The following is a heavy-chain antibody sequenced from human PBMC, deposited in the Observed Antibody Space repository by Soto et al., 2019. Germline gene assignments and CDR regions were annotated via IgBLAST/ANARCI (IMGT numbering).Heavy chain of an antibody. D-gene: IGHD1-26*01. CDR1: GGSIRDYY. V-gene: IGHV4-59*01. J-gene: IGHJ5*02. CDR2: IEYSGRT. Sequence: QVQLQESGPGLVKVSETLSLTCAVSGGSIRDYYWSWIRQAPGKGLEWVADIEYSGRTNYNPSLKSRLTISVDTSNSQFSLKLRSVTAADTAVYYCAREIRSLGVTGWIDPWGQGTQVTVSS. CDR3: AREIRSLGVTGWIDP.